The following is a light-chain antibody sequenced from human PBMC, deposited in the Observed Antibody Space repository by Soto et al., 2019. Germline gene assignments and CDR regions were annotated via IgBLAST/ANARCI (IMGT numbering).Light chain of an antibody. CDR2: WAS. CDR3: QQYYSTPWT. CDR1: QMVLYSSNNKNY. J-gene: IGKJ1*01. Sequence: DIVMTQSPGSLAVSLGERATINFKSIQMVLYSSNNKNYLAWYQQKPGQPPKLLIYWASTRESGVPDRFSGSGSATDFTLTISSLQAEDVAVYYCQQYYSTPWTFGQGTKVDIK. V-gene: IGKV4-1*01.